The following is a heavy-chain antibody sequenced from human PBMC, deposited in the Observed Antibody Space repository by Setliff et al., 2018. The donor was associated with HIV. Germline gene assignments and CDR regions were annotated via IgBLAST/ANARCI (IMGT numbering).Heavy chain of an antibody. V-gene: IGHV3-30*02. Sequence: GGSLRLSCAASGFTFRDYGMNWVRQAPGKGLEWVAFIWNDASQTYYEDSVKGRFTISRDNSKNTLYLQINSLRPEDTAVYFCAKDISGWFSRQGSDYWGRGTLVTVSS. CDR1: GFTFRDYG. D-gene: IGHD6-13*01. CDR3: AKDISGWFSRQGSDY. J-gene: IGHJ4*02. CDR2: IWNDASQT.